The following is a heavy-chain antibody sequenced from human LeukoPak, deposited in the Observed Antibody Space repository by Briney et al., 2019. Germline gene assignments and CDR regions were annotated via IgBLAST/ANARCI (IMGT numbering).Heavy chain of an antibody. CDR2: IYTSGST. J-gene: IGHJ4*02. CDR3: ARDSEYCSGGSCPEYFDY. CDR1: GGSISSGSYY. Sequence: SETLSLTCTVSGGSISSGSYYWSWIRQPAGKGLEWIGRIYTSGSTNYNPSLKSRVTISVDTSKNQFSLKLSSVTAADTAVYYCARDSEYCSGGSCPEYFDYWGQGTLVTVSS. D-gene: IGHD2-15*01. V-gene: IGHV4-61*02.